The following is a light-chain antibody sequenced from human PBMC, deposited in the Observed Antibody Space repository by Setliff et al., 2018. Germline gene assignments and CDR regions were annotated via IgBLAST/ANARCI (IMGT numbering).Light chain of an antibody. CDR1: SNDVGAYNH. CDR3: SSYTSSSTLQV. V-gene: IGLV2-14*01. Sequence: QSALAQPASVSGSPGQSIAISCTGTSNDVGAYNHVSWYQHHPGKAPKLIIYEVNNRPSGVSDRFSGSKSGNTASLTISGLQAEDEADYYCSSYTSSSTLQVFGTGTKVTVL. J-gene: IGLJ1*01. CDR2: EVN.